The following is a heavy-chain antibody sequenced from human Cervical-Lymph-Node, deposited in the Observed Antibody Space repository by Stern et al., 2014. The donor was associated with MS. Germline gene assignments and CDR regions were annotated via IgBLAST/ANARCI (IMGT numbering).Heavy chain of an antibody. CDR3: ATRYYDYVWGSYRFDY. CDR1: GYTLSEIS. Sequence: QDQLVQSGAEVKKPGASVKVSCKVSGYTLSEISMHWVRQAPGKGLEWMGGFDPEDGETIYAQKFQGSVTMTEDTSTDTAYMELSSLRSEDTAVYYCATRYYDYVWGSYRFDYWGQGTLVTVSS. J-gene: IGHJ4*02. D-gene: IGHD3-16*02. V-gene: IGHV1-24*01. CDR2: FDPEDGET.